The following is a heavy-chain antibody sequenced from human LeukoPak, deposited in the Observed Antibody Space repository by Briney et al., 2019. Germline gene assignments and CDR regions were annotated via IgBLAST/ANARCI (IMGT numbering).Heavy chain of an antibody. Sequence: PSETLSLTCTVSGGSISSYYRSWIRQPPGKGLEWIGYIYYSGSTKYNPSLRSRVTISADTSKNQFSLKLSSVTAADTAVYYCARHLRGEQQLSGFDYWGQGTPVTVSS. CDR1: GGSISSYY. CDR3: ARHLRGEQQLSGFDY. CDR2: IYYSGST. V-gene: IGHV4-59*08. D-gene: IGHD6-13*01. J-gene: IGHJ4*02.